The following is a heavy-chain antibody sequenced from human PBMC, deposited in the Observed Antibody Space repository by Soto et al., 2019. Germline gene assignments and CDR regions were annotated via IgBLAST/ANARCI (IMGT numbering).Heavy chain of an antibody. D-gene: IGHD6-19*01. Sequence: PSETLSLTCTVSGGSISTFYWSWIRQPPGKGLEWIGYIYYSGSTNYNPSLKSRVTISVDTSKNQFSLKVSSVTAADTAVYYCARGYGSGWYVEYPFDIWGQGTMVTVSS. CDR3: ARGYGSGWYVEYPFDI. CDR1: GGSISTFY. J-gene: IGHJ3*02. V-gene: IGHV4-59*01. CDR2: IYYSGST.